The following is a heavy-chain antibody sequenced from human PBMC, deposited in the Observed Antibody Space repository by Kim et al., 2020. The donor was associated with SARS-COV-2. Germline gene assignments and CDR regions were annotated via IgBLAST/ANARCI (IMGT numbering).Heavy chain of an antibody. D-gene: IGHD2-21*01. Sequence: SVKVSCKASGGTFSGYAISWVRQSPGQGLEWMGGIIPVFGTVNYAQNFQGRVTITADPSTSTVYMELSSLRSGDTAIYYCAKDEKYCDGTTCSSLWFDPWGQGTLVTVSS. CDR2: IIPVFGTV. CDR3: AKDEKYCDGTTCSSLWFDP. J-gene: IGHJ5*02. V-gene: IGHV1-69*13. CDR1: GGTFSGYA.